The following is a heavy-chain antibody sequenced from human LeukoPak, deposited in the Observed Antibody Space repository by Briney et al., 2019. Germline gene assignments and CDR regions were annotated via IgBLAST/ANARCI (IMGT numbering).Heavy chain of an antibody. CDR1: GFTFSSYN. CDR3: ARDQQLDFDY. J-gene: IGHJ4*02. V-gene: IGHV3-21*01. D-gene: IGHD6-13*01. CDR2: ISSSSSYI. Sequence: GGSLRLSCAASGFTFSSYNMNWVRQAPGKGLEWVSSISSSSSYIYYADSVKGRFTISRDNAKNSLYLQMNSLRDEDTAVYYCARDQQLDFDYWGQGTLVTVSS.